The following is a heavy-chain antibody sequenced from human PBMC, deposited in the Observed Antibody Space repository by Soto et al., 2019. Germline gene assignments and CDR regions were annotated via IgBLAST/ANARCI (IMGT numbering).Heavy chain of an antibody. CDR2: IYYSGST. D-gene: IGHD3-10*01. CDR1: GGSISSSSYY. CDR3: ATPTGFGESEGRMRD. Sequence: SETLSLTCTVSGGSISSSSYYWGWIRQPPGKGLEWIGSIYYSGSTYYNPSLKSRVTISVDTSKNQFSLKLSSVTAADTAVYYCATPTGFGESEGRMRDWGQGTLVTVSS. V-gene: IGHV4-39*01. J-gene: IGHJ4*02.